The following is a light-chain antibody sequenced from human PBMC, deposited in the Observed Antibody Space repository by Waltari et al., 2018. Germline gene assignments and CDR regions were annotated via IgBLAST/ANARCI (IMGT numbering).Light chain of an antibody. Sequence: VLTQSPATLSVSPGERATVSCRASQNVTGKLAWYQQTPGQAPRLLLYRASVRATGIPARFSGSGSGTEFTLTISSLQSEDFAIYYCQQFSFWPCTFGQGTKLEIK. CDR2: RAS. J-gene: IGKJ2*02. V-gene: IGKV3-15*01. CDR3: QQFSFWPCT. CDR1: QNVTGK.